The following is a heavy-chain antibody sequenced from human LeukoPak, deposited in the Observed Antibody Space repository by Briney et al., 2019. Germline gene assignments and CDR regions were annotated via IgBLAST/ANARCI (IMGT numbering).Heavy chain of an antibody. CDR2: IYSGGST. Sequence: PGGSLRLSCAASGFTFSSNYMSWVRQAPGKGLEWVSVIYSGGSTYYPDSVNGRFTISRDNSKNTLYLQMNSLRAEDTAVYYCATGNYYDSSGYPFGFDYWGQGTLGTVSS. CDR1: GFTFSSNY. V-gene: IGHV3-53*01. CDR3: ATGNYYDSSGYPFGFDY. D-gene: IGHD3-22*01. J-gene: IGHJ4*02.